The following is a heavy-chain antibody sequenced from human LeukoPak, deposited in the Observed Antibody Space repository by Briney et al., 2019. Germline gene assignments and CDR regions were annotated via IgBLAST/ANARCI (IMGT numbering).Heavy chain of an antibody. CDR1: GFTFSSYG. Sequence: GGSLRLSCAASGFTFSSYGMHWVRQAPGKGLEWVAVISYDGSNKYYADSVKGRFTISRDNSKNTLYLQMNSLRAEDTAVYYCAKDQVGSIAGPFDYWGQRTLVTVSS. CDR3: AKDQVGSIAGPFDY. V-gene: IGHV3-30*18. J-gene: IGHJ4*02. D-gene: IGHD6-6*01. CDR2: ISYDGSNK.